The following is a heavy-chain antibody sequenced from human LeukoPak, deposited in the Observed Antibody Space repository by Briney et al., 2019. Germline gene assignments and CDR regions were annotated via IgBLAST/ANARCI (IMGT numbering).Heavy chain of an antibody. V-gene: IGHV4-59*01. CDR2: NYYSGTT. D-gene: IGHD6-19*01. CDR3: ARIDAVAATPTSFDY. J-gene: IGHJ4*02. Sequence: PSETLSLTCTVSGGSISIFYWSWIRQPPGKGREWIGDNYYSGTTNYNPSLKSRVTISLDTSKNQFSLRLSSVAAADTAVYYCARIDAVAATPTSFDYWGQGTLVTVSS. CDR1: GGSISIFY.